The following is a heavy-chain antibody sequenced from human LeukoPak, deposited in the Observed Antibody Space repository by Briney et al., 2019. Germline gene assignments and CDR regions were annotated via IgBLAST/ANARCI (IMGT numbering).Heavy chain of an antibody. CDR2: ISGSGGST. Sequence: GGSLRLSCAASGFTFSSYAMSWVRQAPGKGLEWVSAISGSGGSTYYADSVRGRFTIFRDNSKNTLYLQMNSLRAEDTAVYYCAIRRGYSYGEFDYWGQGTLVTVSS. CDR3: AIRRGYSYGEFDY. V-gene: IGHV3-23*01. J-gene: IGHJ4*02. D-gene: IGHD5-18*01. CDR1: GFTFSSYA.